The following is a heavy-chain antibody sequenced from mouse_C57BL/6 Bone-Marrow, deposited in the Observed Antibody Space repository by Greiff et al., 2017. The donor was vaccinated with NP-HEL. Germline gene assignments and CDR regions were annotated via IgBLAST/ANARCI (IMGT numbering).Heavy chain of an antibody. J-gene: IGHJ3*01. CDR1: GFTFSSYA. V-gene: IGHV5-9-1*02. D-gene: IGHD1-1*01. CDR3: TRDFYYYCSISWFAY. CDR2: ISSGGDYI. Sequence: DVQLPESGAGFVKPGGSLKLSCAASGFTFSSYAMSWVRQTPEKRLEWVAYISSGGDYIYYADTVKGRFTITRDTARNTLYRQMGILMSEDAAICYCTRDFYYYCSISWFAYWGQGTLVTVSA.